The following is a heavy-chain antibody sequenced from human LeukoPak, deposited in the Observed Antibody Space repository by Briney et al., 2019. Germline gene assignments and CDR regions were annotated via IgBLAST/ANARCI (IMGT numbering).Heavy chain of an antibody. CDR2: ISAYNGNT. J-gene: IGHJ3*02. CDR3: ERDLHNIVVVPAAIPDAFDI. CDR1: GYTFTSYG. Sequence: ASVKVSCKASGYTFTSYGISWVRQAPGQGLEWMGWISAYNGNTNYAQKLQGRVTMTTDTSTSTAYMELRSLRSDDTAVYYCERDLHNIVVVPAAIPDAFDIWGQGTMVTVSS. V-gene: IGHV1-18*01. D-gene: IGHD2-2*01.